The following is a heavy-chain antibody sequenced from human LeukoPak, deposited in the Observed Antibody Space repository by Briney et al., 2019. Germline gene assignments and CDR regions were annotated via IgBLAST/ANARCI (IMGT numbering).Heavy chain of an antibody. Sequence: PGGPLRLSCAASGFTFSSYSMNWVRQAPGRGLGWVANINQDGTVKYYLDSVKGRFTISRDNADNSLFLQMNSLRAEDTAVYYCTRDLQGSCYYTLYYWGQGALVTVSS. CDR3: TRDLQGSCYYTLYY. J-gene: IGHJ4*02. CDR2: INQDGTVK. D-gene: IGHD3-3*01. V-gene: IGHV3-7*01. CDR1: GFTFSSYS.